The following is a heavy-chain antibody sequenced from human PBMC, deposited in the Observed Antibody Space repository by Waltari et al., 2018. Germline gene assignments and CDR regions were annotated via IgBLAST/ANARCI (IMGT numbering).Heavy chain of an antibody. V-gene: IGHV1-69*12. D-gene: IGHD3-22*01. CDR2: IIPIFGTP. CDR1: GGTFSNYG. Sequence: QFQLVQSGAEVKKPGSSVKVSCKASGGTFSNYGIIWMRQTPRQGLEWMGGIIPIFGTPNYAQKFQGRVTIIADESTSTVYMERSSLRSEDTAVYYCARSYYYDRIGDYPSLGAFDYWGQGTLVTVSS. CDR3: ARSYYYDRIGDYPSLGAFDY. J-gene: IGHJ4*02.